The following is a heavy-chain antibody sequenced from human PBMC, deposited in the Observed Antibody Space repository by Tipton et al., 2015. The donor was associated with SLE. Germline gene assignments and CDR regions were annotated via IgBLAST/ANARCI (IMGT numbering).Heavy chain of an antibody. J-gene: IGHJ3*02. V-gene: IGHV3-23*01. Sequence: SLRLSCAASGFTFSSYAMSWVRQAPGKGLEWVSAISGSGGSTYYADSVKGRFTISRDNSKNTLYLQMNSLRAEDMALYYCAKAHLGYSRDDAFDIWGQGTMVTVSS. CDR3: AKAHLGYSRDDAFDI. CDR2: ISGSGGST. D-gene: IGHD6-13*01. CDR1: GFTFSSYA.